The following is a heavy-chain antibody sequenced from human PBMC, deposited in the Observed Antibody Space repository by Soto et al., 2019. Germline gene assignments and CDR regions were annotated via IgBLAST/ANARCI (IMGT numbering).Heavy chain of an antibody. CDR1: GYTLTELS. D-gene: IGHD3-3*01. J-gene: IGHJ4*02. CDR3: ATLRFLEWLKRSYFDY. CDR2: FDPEDGET. Sequence: GASVKVSCKVSGYTLTELSMHWVRQAPGKGLEWMGGFDPEDGETIYAQKFQGRVTMTEDTSTDTAYMELSSLRSEDTAVYYCATLRFLEWLKRSYFDYWGQGTLVTVS. V-gene: IGHV1-24*01.